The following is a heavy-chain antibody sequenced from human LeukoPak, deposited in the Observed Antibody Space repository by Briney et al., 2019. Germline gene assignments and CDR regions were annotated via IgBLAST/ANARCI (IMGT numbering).Heavy chain of an antibody. V-gene: IGHV1-46*01. CDR1: GYTFTSYY. J-gene: IGHJ4*02. D-gene: IGHD5-18*01. Sequence: ASVKVSCKASGYTFTSYYMHWVRQAPGQGLEWMGIINPSGGSTSYAQKFQGRVTMTRDTSTSTVYMELSSLRSEDTAVYYCARGREGYSYGSRDFDYWGQGTLVTVSS. CDR3: ARGREGYSYGSRDFDY. CDR2: INPSGGST.